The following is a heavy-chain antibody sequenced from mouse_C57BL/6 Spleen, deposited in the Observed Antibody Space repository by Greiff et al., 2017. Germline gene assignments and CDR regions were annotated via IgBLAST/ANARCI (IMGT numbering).Heavy chain of an antibody. J-gene: IGHJ3*01. D-gene: IGHD2-4*01. CDR3: ARWGDYDAWFAY. V-gene: IGHV1-61*01. CDR1: GYTFTSYW. CDR2: IYPSYSET. Sequence: QVQLQQPGAELVRPGSSVKLSCKASGYTFTSYWMDWVKQRPGQGLEWIGNIYPSYSETHYNQKFKDKATLTVDKSSSTAYMQLSSLTSEDSAVYYCARWGDYDAWFAYWGQGTLVTVSA.